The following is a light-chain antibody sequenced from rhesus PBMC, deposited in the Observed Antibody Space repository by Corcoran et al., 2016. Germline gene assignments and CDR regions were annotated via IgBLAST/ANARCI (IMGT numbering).Light chain of an antibody. CDR2: GAS. Sequence: EIVMTQSPATLSLSPGERATLSCRASQSLSSSLAWYQQKPGQAPRLLIYGASSRATGTPDRFRGSGSGTDFTLTISSLEPEDVAVYYCLQHSNWPLTFGGGTKVELK. J-gene: IGKJ4*01. CDR3: LQHSNWPLT. CDR1: QSLSSS. V-gene: IGKV3-24*01.